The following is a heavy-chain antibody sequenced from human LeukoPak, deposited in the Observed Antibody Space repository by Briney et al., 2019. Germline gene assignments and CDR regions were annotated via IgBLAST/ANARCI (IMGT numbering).Heavy chain of an antibody. CDR2: IRYDGSNK. V-gene: IGHV3-30*02. CDR3: AKDLTGPYCGGDCYHFALDY. Sequence: PGGSLRLSCAASGFTFSSYGMLWVRQTPGKGLEWVAFIRYDGSNKYYADSVKGRFTISRDNSKNTLYLQMNSLRAEDTAVYYCAKDLTGPYCGGDCYHFALDYWGQGTLVTVSS. CDR1: GFTFSSYG. J-gene: IGHJ4*02. D-gene: IGHD2-21*02.